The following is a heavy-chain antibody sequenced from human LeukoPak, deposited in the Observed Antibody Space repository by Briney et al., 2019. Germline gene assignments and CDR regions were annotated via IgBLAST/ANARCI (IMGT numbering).Heavy chain of an antibody. J-gene: IGHJ3*02. Sequence: GGSLRLSCAASTFTFSSYAMHWVRQGPGKGLEWVTVISNDGSNKYYADSVKGRFTISRDNSKNTLDLQMNSLRAEDTAVYYCARGPSARFFGVAKGAFDIWGQGTMVTVSS. V-gene: IGHV3-30*04. CDR2: ISNDGSNK. CDR1: TFTFSSYA. D-gene: IGHD3-3*01. CDR3: ARGPSARFFGVAKGAFDI.